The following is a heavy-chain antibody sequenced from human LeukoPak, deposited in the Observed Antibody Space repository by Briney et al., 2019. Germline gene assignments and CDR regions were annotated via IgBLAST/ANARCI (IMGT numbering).Heavy chain of an antibody. CDR1: GYAFTRHY. V-gene: IGHV1-46*01. J-gene: IGHJ5*02. CDR2: INPSGSST. CDR3: ARDNSVGDYAWWFDP. Sequence: GASVKVSCKASGYAFTRHYMHWVRQAPGQGLEWMGLINPSGSSTIYAQKFQGRVTMTRDMSTSTDYMELSSLRSEDTAVYYGARDNSVGDYAWWFDPWGQGTLATVSS. D-gene: IGHD1-26*01.